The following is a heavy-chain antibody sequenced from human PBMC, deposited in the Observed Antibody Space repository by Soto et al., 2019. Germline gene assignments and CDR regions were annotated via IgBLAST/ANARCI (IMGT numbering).Heavy chain of an antibody. CDR3: ARAPSTVTRVYYYYSGLDV. V-gene: IGHV4-34*01. CDR1: GGSFTGYY. J-gene: IGHJ6*02. Sequence: SETLSLTCAVYGGSFTGYYWTWIRRPPGKGLEWIGEIDHRESTNYNPSLKSRVTISIDTFKNQLSLKLSSVTAADTAVYYCARAPSTVTRVYYYYSGLDVWGQGTTVTCSS. D-gene: IGHD4-17*01. CDR2: IDHREST.